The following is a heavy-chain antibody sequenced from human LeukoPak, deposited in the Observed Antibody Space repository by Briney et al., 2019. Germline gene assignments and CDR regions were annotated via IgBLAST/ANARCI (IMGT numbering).Heavy chain of an antibody. D-gene: IGHD2-15*01. CDR1: GYTFTTYA. V-gene: IGHV7-4-1*02. CDR3: ASSYCSGGNCYPQQTVYYFGF. CDR2: INTNTGNP. Sequence: ASVTVSCKASGYTFTTYAMNWVRQAPGQGLEWMGWINTNTGNPTYAQGFTGRFVFSLDTSVSTAYLQISSLKAEDTAVYYCASSYCSGGNCYPQQTVYYFGFWGQGTLVTVSS. J-gene: IGHJ4*02.